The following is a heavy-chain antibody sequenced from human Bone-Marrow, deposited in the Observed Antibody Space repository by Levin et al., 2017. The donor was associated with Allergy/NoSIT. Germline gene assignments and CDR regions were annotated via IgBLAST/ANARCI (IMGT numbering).Heavy chain of an antibody. V-gene: IGHV1-18*01. CDR1: GYTFNEYA. CDR2: VNAYNVDT. J-gene: IGHJ4*02. D-gene: IGHD2-2*01. Sequence: ASVKVSCTASGYTFNEYAIIWVRQAPAQGLEWMGWVNAYNVDTHYAENMQGRVTLTTDSSTNTAYMELRSLTSDDTAIYYCARAPYATSSATEYWGQGTLVTVSS. CDR3: ARAPYATSSATEY.